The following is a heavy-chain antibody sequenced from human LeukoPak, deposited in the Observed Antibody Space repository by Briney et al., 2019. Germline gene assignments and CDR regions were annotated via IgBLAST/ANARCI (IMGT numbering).Heavy chain of an antibody. D-gene: IGHD3-10*01. CDR1: GDSISSGFY. CDR2: IYHSGST. CDR3: ARLPRWLVRGVVPRFDY. J-gene: IGHJ4*02. V-gene: IGHV4-38-2*02. Sequence: SETLSLTCTVSGDSISSGFYWGWIRQPPGKGLECIGSIYHSGSTYYNPSLKSRVTISVDTSKNQFSLKLSSVTAADTAVYFCARLPRWLVRGVVPRFDYWGQGTLVTVSS.